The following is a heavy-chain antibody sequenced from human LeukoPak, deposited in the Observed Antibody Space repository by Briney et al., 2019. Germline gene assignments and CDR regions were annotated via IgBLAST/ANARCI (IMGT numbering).Heavy chain of an antibody. CDR1: GYSISSGYY. CDR2: IYRSGST. CDR3: ARTYYDFWSGYRGPANWFDP. D-gene: IGHD3-3*01. V-gene: IGHV4-38-2*02. J-gene: IGHJ5*02. Sequence: SETLSLTCTVSGYSISSGYYWGWIRQPPGKGLEWIGTIYRSGSTYYNPSLKSRVTISVDTSKNQFSLKLSSVTAADTAVYYCARTYYDFWSGYRGPANWFDPWGQGTLVTVSS.